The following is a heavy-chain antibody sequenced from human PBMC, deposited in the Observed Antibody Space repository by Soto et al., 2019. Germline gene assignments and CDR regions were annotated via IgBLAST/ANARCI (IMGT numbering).Heavy chain of an antibody. CDR3: ARDPTGVVTGALTFGPQNNYYYAMDV. V-gene: IGHV1-18*01. D-gene: IGHD3-22*01. CDR1: GYTFMTYG. Sequence: QVQLVQSGAEVKKPGASVKVSCKASGYTFMTYGKSWVRQAPGQGLEWMGWISGHNGNVKYSQKFQGRVTMTTDISTSTAYMELRSLRSDDTAMYYCARDPTGVVTGALTFGPQNNYYYAMDVWGQGTTVTVSS. J-gene: IGHJ6*02. CDR2: ISGHNGNV.